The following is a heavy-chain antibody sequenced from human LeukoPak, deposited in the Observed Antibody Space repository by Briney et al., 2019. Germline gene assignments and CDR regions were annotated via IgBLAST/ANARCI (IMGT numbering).Heavy chain of an antibody. Sequence: GGSLRLSCAASGFTFSSYAMTWVRQAPGKGMEWVSSIDASGGSTYYADSVKGRFTISRDNSKNTFFLQMNTLRAADTAVYYCAKGSGSGWYGWFAPWGQGTLVTVSS. CDR2: IDASGGST. CDR1: GFTFSSYA. CDR3: AKGSGSGWYGWFAP. V-gene: IGHV3-23*01. D-gene: IGHD6-19*01. J-gene: IGHJ5*02.